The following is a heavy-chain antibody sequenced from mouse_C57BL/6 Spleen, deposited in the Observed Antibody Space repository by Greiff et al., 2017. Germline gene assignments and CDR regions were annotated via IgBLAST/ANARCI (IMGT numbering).Heavy chain of an antibody. D-gene: IGHD1-1*01. CDR1: GYTFTSYW. Sequence: VKLQQPGAELVKPGASVKMSCKASGYTFTSYWITWVKQRPGQGLEWIGDIYPGSGSTNYNEKFKSKATLTVDTSSSTAYMQLSSLTSEDSAVYYCARVCTTVVADYWGQGTTLTFSS. CDR2: IYPGSGST. V-gene: IGHV1-55*01. J-gene: IGHJ2*01. CDR3: ARVCTTVVADY.